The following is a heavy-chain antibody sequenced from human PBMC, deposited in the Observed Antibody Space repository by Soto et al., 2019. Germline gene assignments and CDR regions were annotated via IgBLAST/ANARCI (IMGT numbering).Heavy chain of an antibody. Sequence: EVQLVESGGGLDQPGRFLRLSCAASGFTVSSNYVSWVRQAPGKGLEWVSVIYSGGNTYYADSVKGRFTISRDNSKNTVYLQLNSLRAEDTAVYYCAVLWFGEPARFDYWGQGTLVTVSS. CDR2: IYSGGNT. J-gene: IGHJ4*02. CDR3: AVLWFGEPARFDY. D-gene: IGHD3-10*01. CDR1: GFTVSSNY. V-gene: IGHV3-66*01.